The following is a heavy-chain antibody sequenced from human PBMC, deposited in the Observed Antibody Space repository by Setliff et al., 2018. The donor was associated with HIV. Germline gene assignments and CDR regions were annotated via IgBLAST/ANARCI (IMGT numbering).Heavy chain of an antibody. CDR1: GYTLRRHG. Sequence: ASVKVSCKASGYTLRRHGISWVRQAPGQGLEWMGWISAYNGNTNYAQKFRGRFTLTTDTSTSTAYMELRSLRSDDTAVYYCARVHDILLGYWVGYFDFWGQGTLVTVSS. D-gene: IGHD2-8*01. V-gene: IGHV1-18*01. CDR2: ISAYNGNT. CDR3: ARVHDILLGYWVGYFDF. J-gene: IGHJ4*02.